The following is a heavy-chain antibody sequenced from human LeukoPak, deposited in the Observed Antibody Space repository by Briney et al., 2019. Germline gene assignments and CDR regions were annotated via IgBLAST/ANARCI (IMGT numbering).Heavy chain of an antibody. CDR2: IYYSGST. J-gene: IGHJ4*02. D-gene: IGHD2-2*02. V-gene: IGHV4-39*01. CDR1: GGSISSSSYY. Sequence: SETLSLTCTVSGGSISSSSYYWGWIRQPPGKGLEWIGSIYYSGSTYYNPSLKSRVTISVDTPKNQFSLKLSSVTAADTAVYYCAGSLVGTVVPDAIEAPGQKAFDYWGQGTLVTVSS. CDR3: AGSLVGTVVPDAIEAPGQKAFDY.